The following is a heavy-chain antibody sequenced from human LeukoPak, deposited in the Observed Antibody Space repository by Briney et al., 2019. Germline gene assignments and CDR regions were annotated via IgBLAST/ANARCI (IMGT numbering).Heavy chain of an antibody. J-gene: IGHJ3*02. CDR3: TAPTRGGAFDI. D-gene: IGHD3-10*01. V-gene: IGHV1-18*01. Sequence: ASVKVSCKASGYTFTNYGMTWVRQAPGQGLEWVGWISAYNDNTNYAPKFQGRVTMTEDTSTDTAYMELSSLRSEDTAVYYCTAPTRGGAFDIWGQGTMVTVSS. CDR2: ISAYNDNT. CDR1: GYTFTNYG.